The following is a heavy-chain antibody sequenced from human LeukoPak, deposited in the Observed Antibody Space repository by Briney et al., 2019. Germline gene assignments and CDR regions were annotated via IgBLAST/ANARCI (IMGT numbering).Heavy chain of an antibody. CDR1: GFTFSSYA. D-gene: IGHD4-17*01. Sequence: PGGSLRLSCAASGFTFSSYAMSWVRQAPGKGLEWVSAISGSGGSTYYADSVKGRFTISRDNSKNTLHLQMNSLRAEDTAVYYCAKVPHRAYGDYADYWGQGTLVTVSS. CDR2: ISGSGGST. CDR3: AKVPHRAYGDYADY. J-gene: IGHJ4*02. V-gene: IGHV3-23*01.